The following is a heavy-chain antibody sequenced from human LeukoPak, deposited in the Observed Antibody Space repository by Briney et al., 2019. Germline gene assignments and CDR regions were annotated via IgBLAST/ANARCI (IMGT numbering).Heavy chain of an antibody. J-gene: IGHJ4*02. Sequence: PGGSLRLSCSASGFTFSSYNMHWVRQAPGKGLEYVSASSSNGDSTYYADSVKGRFTISRDNSKNTLYLQMSSLRTEDTALYYSVKDRYGTFYWGQGTLVTVCS. CDR2: SSSNGDST. V-gene: IGHV3-64D*09. CDR1: GFTFSSYN. CDR3: VKDRYGTFY. D-gene: IGHD4-17*01.